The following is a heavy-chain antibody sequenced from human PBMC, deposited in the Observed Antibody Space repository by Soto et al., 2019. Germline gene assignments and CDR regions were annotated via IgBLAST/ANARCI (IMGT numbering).Heavy chain of an antibody. V-gene: IGHV3-23*01. Sequence: GWSLRLSCAASGFTFSSYAMSWVRQAPGKGLEWVSAISGSGGSTYYADSVKGRFTISRDNSKNTLYLQMNSLRAEDTAVYYCAKEGAEDYYDSSGYYPSSIYFDYWGQGTLVTVSS. CDR1: GFTFSSYA. CDR2: ISGSGGST. CDR3: AKEGAEDYYDSSGYYPSSIYFDY. J-gene: IGHJ4*02. D-gene: IGHD3-22*01.